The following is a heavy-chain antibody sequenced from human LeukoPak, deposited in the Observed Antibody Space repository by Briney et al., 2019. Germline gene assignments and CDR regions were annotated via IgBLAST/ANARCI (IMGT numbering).Heavy chain of an antibody. D-gene: IGHD3-22*01. V-gene: IGHV1-18*01. CDR2: ISAYNGNT. Sequence: ASVKVSCKASGYTFTSYGISWVRQAPGQGLEWMGWISAYNGNTNYAQKFQGRVTMTRDTSISTAYMELSRLRSDDTAVYYCARDVYYYDSSGYYYGGGGDDAFDIWGQGTMVTVSS. J-gene: IGHJ3*02. CDR3: ARDVYYYDSSGYYYGGGGDDAFDI. CDR1: GYTFTSYG.